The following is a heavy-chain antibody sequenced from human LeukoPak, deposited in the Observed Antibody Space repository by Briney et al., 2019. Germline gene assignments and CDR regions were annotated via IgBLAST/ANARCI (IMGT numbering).Heavy chain of an antibody. D-gene: IGHD3-3*01. Sequence: GGALRLSCAPSGFTFSRHGMHWVRQAPGKGLEWVAIISNDGSRKYYAHSVEGRFTISRDNSKNTLYLQMDSLRAEDTAVYYCARDRAWNYFDYWGQGTLVTVTS. J-gene: IGHJ4*02. V-gene: IGHV3-30*03. CDR3: ARDRAWNYFDY. CDR2: ISNDGSRK. CDR1: GFTFSRHG.